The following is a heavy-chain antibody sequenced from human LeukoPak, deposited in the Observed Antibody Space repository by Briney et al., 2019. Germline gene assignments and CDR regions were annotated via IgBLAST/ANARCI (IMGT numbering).Heavy chain of an antibody. CDR1: GFTFSRYA. Sequence: PGGSLRLSCAASGFTFSRYAMPSVSQDPGKGQEWLAVVSYDGSNKYYADSVKGRFTISRDNSKNTLYLQMNSLRAEDTALYYCATTQSSLYYYYYYMDVWGKGATVTVSS. V-gene: IGHV3-30-3*01. CDR2: VSYDGSNK. D-gene: IGHD2/OR15-2a*01. J-gene: IGHJ6*03. CDR3: ATTQSSLYYYYYYMDV.